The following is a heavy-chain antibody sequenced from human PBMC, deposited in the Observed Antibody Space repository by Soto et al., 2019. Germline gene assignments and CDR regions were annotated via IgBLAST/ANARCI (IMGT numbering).Heavy chain of an antibody. CDR1: GFTFSSYA. Sequence: QVQLVESGGGVVQPGRSLRLSCAASGFTFSSYAMHWVRQAPGKGLEWVAVISYDGSNKYYADSVKGRFTISRDNSKNTLYLQMNSLGAEDTAVYYGARGRLYLAVAGRDADWSEPWGQGPLVTVSS. J-gene: IGHJ5*02. V-gene: IGHV3-30-3*01. CDR2: ISYDGSNK. CDR3: ARGRLYLAVAGRDADWSEP. D-gene: IGHD6-19*01.